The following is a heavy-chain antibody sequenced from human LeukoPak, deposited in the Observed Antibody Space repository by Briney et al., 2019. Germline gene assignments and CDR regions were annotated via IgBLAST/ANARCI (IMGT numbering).Heavy chain of an antibody. Sequence: GSSVKVSCKASGDTFSSCAISWVRQAPGQGLEWMGGIIPIFGTANYAQKFQGRVTITADESTSTAYMELSSLRSEDTAVYYCASPGYSSGWYRGFGDWGQGTLVTVSS. J-gene: IGHJ4*02. CDR2: IIPIFGTA. D-gene: IGHD6-19*01. CDR3: ASPGYSSGWYRGFGD. V-gene: IGHV1-69*01. CDR1: GDTFSSCA.